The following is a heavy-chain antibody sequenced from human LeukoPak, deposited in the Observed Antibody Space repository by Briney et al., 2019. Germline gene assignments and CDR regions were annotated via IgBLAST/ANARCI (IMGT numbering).Heavy chain of an antibody. J-gene: IGHJ4*02. CDR2: ISSSSSYI. D-gene: IGHD4-17*01. Sequence: GGSLRLSCAASGFTFSSYSMNWVRQAPGKGLEWVSSISSSSSYIYYADSVKGRFTISRDNAKNSLYLQMNSLRAEDTAAYYCARVVDHDYGDYYLDYWGQGTLVTVSS. V-gene: IGHV3-21*01. CDR1: GFTFSSYS. CDR3: ARVVDHDYGDYYLDY.